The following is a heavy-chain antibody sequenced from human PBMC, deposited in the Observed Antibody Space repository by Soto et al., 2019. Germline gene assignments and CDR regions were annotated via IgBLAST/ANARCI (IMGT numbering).Heavy chain of an antibody. CDR3: AGAGKGLRCFDWGRYYFDY. CDR1: GYTFTSYG. J-gene: IGHJ4*02. V-gene: IGHV1-18*01. CDR2: ISAYNGNT. D-gene: IGHD3-9*01. Sequence: QVQLVQSGAEVKKPGASVKVSCKASGYTFTSYGISWVRQAPGQGLEWMGWISAYNGNTNYAQKLQGRVTMTTDTSTRTAYMERRGLRSDDTAVYYCAGAGKGLRCFDWGRYYFDYWGQGTLVTVSS.